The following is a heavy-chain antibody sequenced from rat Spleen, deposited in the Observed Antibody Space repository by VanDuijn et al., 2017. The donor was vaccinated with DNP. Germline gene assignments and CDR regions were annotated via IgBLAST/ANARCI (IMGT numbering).Heavy chain of an antibody. V-gene: IGHV3-3*01. D-gene: IGHD1-10*01. Sequence: EVQLQESGPGLVKPSQSLSLTCSVTGYSITSSYRWNWIRKFPGNKLEWMGYINYSGSTGYNPSLKSRISITRDTSRNQFFLQLNSVITEDTATYYCARRSNNVFDYWGQGVMVTVSS. J-gene: IGHJ2*01. CDR3: ARRSNNVFDY. CDR2: INYSGST. CDR1: GYSITSSYR.